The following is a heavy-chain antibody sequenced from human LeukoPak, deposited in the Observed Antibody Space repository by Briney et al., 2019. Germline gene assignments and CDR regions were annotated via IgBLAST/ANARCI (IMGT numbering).Heavy chain of an antibody. CDR3: AKGQLWLPDY. J-gene: IGHJ4*02. D-gene: IGHD5-18*01. V-gene: IGHV3-30*18. CDR2: ISYDGSNK. Sequence: PGGSLRLSCAASGFTFSSYGMHWVRQAPGKGLEWVAVISYDGSNKYYADSVKGRFTISRDNSKNTLYLQMNSLRAEDTAVYYCAKGQLWLPDYWGQGTLVTVSS. CDR1: GFTFSSYG.